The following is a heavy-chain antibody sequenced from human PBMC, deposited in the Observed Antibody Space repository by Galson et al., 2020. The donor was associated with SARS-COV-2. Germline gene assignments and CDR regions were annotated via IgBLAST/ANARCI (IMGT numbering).Heavy chain of an antibody. CDR1: GFTFSSYA. V-gene: IGHV3-30*04. Sequence: GGSLRLSCAASGFTFSSYAMHWVRQAPGKGLEWVAVISYDGSNKYYADSVKGRFTISRDNSKNTLYLKMNSLRAEDTAVYYCASEPYYDSSGYFHWGQGTLVTVSS. D-gene: IGHD3-22*01. CDR2: ISYDGSNK. CDR3: ASEPYYDSSGYFH. J-gene: IGHJ4*02.